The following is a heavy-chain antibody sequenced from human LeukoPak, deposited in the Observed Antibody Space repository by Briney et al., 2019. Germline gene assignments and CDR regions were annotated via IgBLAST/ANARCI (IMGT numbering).Heavy chain of an antibody. CDR2: ISYDGSNK. D-gene: IGHD3-10*01. J-gene: IGHJ1*01. CDR3: ARDQGSGVLWFGELRDQFQH. Sequence: GGSLRLSCAASGFTFSSYAMHWVRQAPGKGLEWVAVISYDGSNKYYADSVKGRFTISRDNSKNTLYLQMNSLRAEDTAVYYCARDQGSGVLWFGELRDQFQHWGQGTLVTVSS. CDR1: GFTFSSYA. V-gene: IGHV3-30-3*01.